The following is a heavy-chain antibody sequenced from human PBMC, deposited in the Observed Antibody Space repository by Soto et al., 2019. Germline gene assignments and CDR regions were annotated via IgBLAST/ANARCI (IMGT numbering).Heavy chain of an antibody. D-gene: IGHD1-1*01. Sequence: QVQLQESGPGLVKPSQTLSLTCTVSGGSIRSSEYYWTWIRQHPGKGLEWIGNSDYSGNTYYNPSLTSRVIISVDTSKNQCSLKLSSVTAADTAVYYCAGARVLLEPDYFDCWGQGTLVTVSS. CDR1: GGSIRSSEYY. V-gene: IGHV4-31*03. CDR2: SDYSGNT. CDR3: AGARVLLEPDYFDC. J-gene: IGHJ4*02.